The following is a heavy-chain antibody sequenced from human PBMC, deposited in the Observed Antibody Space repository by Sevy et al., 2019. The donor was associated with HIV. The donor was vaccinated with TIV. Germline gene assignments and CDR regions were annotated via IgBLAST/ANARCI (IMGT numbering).Heavy chain of an antibody. CDR3: ARAPPVVVVPGATSWFDP. CDR2: INHSGST. V-gene: IGHV4-34*01. CDR1: GGSFSGYY. Sequence: SETLSLTCAVYGGSFSGYYRNWIRQTPGKGLEWIGEINHSGSTNYNPSLKSRVTISVDTSKNQFSLRLNSVTAADTAVYYCARAPPVVVVPGATSWFDPWGQGTLVTVSS. D-gene: IGHD2-2*01. J-gene: IGHJ5*02.